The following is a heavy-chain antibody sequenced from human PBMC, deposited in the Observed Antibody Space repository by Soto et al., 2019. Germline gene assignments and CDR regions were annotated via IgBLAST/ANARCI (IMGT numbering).Heavy chain of an antibody. J-gene: IGHJ4*02. D-gene: IGHD6-6*01. V-gene: IGHV6-1*01. CDR2: TYYRSKWYN. CDR3: ARDLILVGSSPGARYYFDY. Sequence: PSQTLSLTCAISGDSVSSNSAAWNWIRQSPSRGLEWLGRTYYRSKWYNDYAVSVKSRITINPDTSKNQFSLQLNSVTPEDTAVYYCARDLILVGSSPGARYYFDYWGQGTLVTVS. CDR1: GDSVSSNSAA.